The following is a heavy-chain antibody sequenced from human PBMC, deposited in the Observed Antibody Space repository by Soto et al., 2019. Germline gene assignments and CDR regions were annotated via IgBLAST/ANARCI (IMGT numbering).Heavy chain of an antibody. D-gene: IGHD2-21*01. V-gene: IGHV2-5*02. J-gene: IGHJ6*02. Sequence: SGPTLVNPTQTLTLTCTFSGFSLSTTGVGVGWIRQPPGKALEWLALIYWDDDKRYNPSLKSRLTITKDTSKNQVVLTMTNMDPVDTATYYCVQSRCGGDCLQSYSSHSYYGLDVWGQGTTVT. CDR3: VQSRCGGDCLQSYSSHSYYGLDV. CDR1: GFSLSTTGVG. CDR2: IYWDDDK.